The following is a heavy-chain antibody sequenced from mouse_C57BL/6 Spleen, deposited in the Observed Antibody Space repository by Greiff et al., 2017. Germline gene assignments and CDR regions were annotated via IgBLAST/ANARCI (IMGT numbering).Heavy chain of an antibody. J-gene: IGHJ3*01. Sequence: EVQLQQSGPVLVKPGASVKMSCKASGYTFTDYYMNWVKQSHGKSLEWIGVINPYNGGTSYNQKFKGKATLTVDKSSSTAYMERNSLTSEDSAVYYCARDDYGSSPAWFAYWGQGTLVTVSA. CDR3: ARDDYGSSPAWFAY. CDR1: GYTFTDYY. D-gene: IGHD1-1*01. V-gene: IGHV1-19*01. CDR2: INPYNGGT.